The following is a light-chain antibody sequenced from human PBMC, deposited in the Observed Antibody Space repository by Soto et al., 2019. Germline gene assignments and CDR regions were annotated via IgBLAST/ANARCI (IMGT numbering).Light chain of an antibody. V-gene: IGKV3-11*01. Sequence: DTVLTQSPGTLSLSPGERATLSCRASQTLRGRYLAWYQQKPGQAPRLLIYDASNRATGIPARFSGSGSGTDFTLTINNLDPEDFAVYYCQQRSNWPITFGQGTRLEIK. CDR1: QTLRGRY. CDR2: DAS. CDR3: QQRSNWPIT. J-gene: IGKJ5*01.